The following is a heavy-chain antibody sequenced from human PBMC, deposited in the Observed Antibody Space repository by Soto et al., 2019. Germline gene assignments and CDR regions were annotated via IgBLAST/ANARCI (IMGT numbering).Heavy chain of an antibody. D-gene: IGHD2-15*01. CDR2: IYHSGST. V-gene: IGHV4-4*02. CDR3: ASSGYCSGGSCYGTGYFDY. Sequence: SETLSLTCAVSSGSISSSNWWSWVRQPPGKGLEWIGEIYHSGSTNYNPSLKSRVTISVDKSKNQFALKLSSVTAADTAVYYCASSGYCSGGSCYGTGYFDYWGQGTLVTVSS. J-gene: IGHJ4*02. CDR1: SGSISSSNW.